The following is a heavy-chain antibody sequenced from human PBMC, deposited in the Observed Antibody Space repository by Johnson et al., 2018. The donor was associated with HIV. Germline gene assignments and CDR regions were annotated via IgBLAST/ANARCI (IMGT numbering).Heavy chain of an antibody. V-gene: IGHV3-NL1*01. D-gene: IGHD2/OR15-2a*01. CDR2: IYSGRST. Sequence: QVQPVESGGGVVRPGRSLRLSCAASGFTFSSYAMHWVRQAPGKGLEWVSVIYSGRSTYYPDSVKGRFTISRDNSKNTLYLQMNSLRAEDTAVYYCAKAIGDAFDIWGQGTMVTVSS. CDR3: AKAIGDAFDI. CDR1: GFTFSSYA. J-gene: IGHJ3*02.